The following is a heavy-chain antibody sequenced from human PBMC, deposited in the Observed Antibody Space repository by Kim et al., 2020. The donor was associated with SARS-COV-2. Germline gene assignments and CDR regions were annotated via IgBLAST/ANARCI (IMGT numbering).Heavy chain of an antibody. CDR1: GYTFTNYD. J-gene: IGHJ5*02. D-gene: IGHD3-3*01. Sequence: ASVKVSCKASGYTFTNYDINWVRQAAGQGLEWMGWMNPKSGETGYAQKFQGRVSLTRDTSIGTAYMEVTSLRSEDTAVYYCARGGNPWSAQDWFGPWGQG. V-gene: IGHV1-8*01. CDR3: ARGGNPWSAQDWFGP. CDR2: MNPKSGET.